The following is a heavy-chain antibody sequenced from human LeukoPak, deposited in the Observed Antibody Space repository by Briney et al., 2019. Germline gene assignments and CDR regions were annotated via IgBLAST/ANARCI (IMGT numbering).Heavy chain of an antibody. Sequence: GGSVRLSCAASGFTFSSFYMSWDRQAPGKGLEWVAAIKEDGSDKYYVDSVKGRFTISRDNAQNSLFLQMNSLRAEDTALYYCARGGGTFVNWGQGTVVPVSS. D-gene: IGHD1-26*01. CDR3: ARGGGTFVN. CDR2: IKEDGSDK. CDR1: GFTFSSFY. J-gene: IGHJ4*02. V-gene: IGHV3-7*04.